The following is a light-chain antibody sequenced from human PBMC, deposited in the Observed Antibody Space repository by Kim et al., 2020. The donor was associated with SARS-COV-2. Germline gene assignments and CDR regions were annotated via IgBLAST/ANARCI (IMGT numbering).Light chain of an antibody. CDR3: LQYNSYPYT. V-gene: IGKV1-17*01. Sequence: SATVGDRVTITCRASQAFRNDLGWFQQKPGKAPKRLIYVASNLQSGVPSRFSGSGYGTDFTLTISSLQPEDFATYYCLQYNSYPYTFGQGTKLEI. CDR2: VAS. CDR1: QAFRND. J-gene: IGKJ2*01.